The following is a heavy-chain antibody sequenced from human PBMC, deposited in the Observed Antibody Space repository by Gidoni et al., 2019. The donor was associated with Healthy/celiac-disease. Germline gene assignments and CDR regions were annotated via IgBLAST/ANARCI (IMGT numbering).Heavy chain of an antibody. CDR2: IYHSGST. D-gene: IGHD3-9*01. V-gene: IGHV4-4*02. J-gene: IGHJ6*02. CDR3: ARSLARLVIIPYHYYYGMDV. Sequence: GKGLEWIGEIYHSGSTNYNPSLKSRVTISVDKSKNQFSLKLSSVTAADTAVYYCARSLARLVIIPYHYYYGMDVWGQGTTVTVSS.